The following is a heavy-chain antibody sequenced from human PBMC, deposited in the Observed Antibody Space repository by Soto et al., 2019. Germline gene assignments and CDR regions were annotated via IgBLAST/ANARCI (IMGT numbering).Heavy chain of an antibody. Sequence: QVQLVESGGGLVKPGGSLRLSCAASGFTFSDYYMSWIRQAPGKGLEWVSYISSSSSYTNYADSVKGRFTISRDNAKNSLYLQMNSLRAEDTAVYYCARDQPMESSGWYRCFDPWGQGTLVTVSS. CDR2: ISSSSSYT. CDR1: GFTFSDYY. D-gene: IGHD6-19*01. CDR3: ARDQPMESSGWYRCFDP. V-gene: IGHV3-11*06. J-gene: IGHJ5*02.